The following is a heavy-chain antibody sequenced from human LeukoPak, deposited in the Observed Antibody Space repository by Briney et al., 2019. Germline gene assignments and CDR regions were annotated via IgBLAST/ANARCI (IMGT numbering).Heavy chain of an antibody. CDR3: AKDVRYCSGGSCYWEYYYYYYMDV. Sequence: GGSLRLSCAASGFTFSRYAMSWVRQAPGKGLEWVSAISGSGGSTYYADSVKGRFTISRDNSKNTLYLQMNSLGAEDTAVYYCAKDVRYCSGGSCYWEYYYYYYMDVWGKGTTVTVSS. CDR1: GFTFSRYA. V-gene: IGHV3-23*01. CDR2: ISGSGGST. D-gene: IGHD2-15*01. J-gene: IGHJ6*03.